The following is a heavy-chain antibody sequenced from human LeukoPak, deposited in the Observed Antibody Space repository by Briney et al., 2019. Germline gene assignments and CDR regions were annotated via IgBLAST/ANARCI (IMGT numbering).Heavy chain of an antibody. J-gene: IGHJ5*02. V-gene: IGHV1-46*01. CDR1: GYTFTSYY. CDR3: ASEFTGWIDP. D-gene: IGHD2-8*02. CDR2: INPSGGST. Sequence: ASVKVSCKASGYTFTSYYMHWVRQAPGQGLEWMGIINPSGGSTSYAQKFQGRVTMTRDTSTSTVYTELSSLRSEDTAVYYCASEFTGWIDPWGQGTLVTVSS.